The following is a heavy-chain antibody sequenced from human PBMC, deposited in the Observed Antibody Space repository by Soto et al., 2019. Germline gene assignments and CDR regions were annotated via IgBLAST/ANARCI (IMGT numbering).Heavy chain of an antibody. CDR1: GGTFSSYA. Sequence: SVKVSCKASGGTFSSYAISWVRQAPGQGLEWMGGIIPIFGTANYAQKFQGRVTITADESTSTAYMELSSLRSEDTAVYYCASRLLWFGDTGFDYWGQGTLVTVSS. V-gene: IGHV1-69*13. J-gene: IGHJ4*02. CDR3: ASRLLWFGDTGFDY. D-gene: IGHD3-10*01. CDR2: IIPIFGTA.